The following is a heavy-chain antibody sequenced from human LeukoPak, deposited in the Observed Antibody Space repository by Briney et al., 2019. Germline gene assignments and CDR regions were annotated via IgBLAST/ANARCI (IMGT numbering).Heavy chain of an antibody. D-gene: IGHD1-26*01. Sequence: PGGSLRLSCAASGFTFDDYAMHWVRQAPGKGLEWVSGISWNSGSIGYADSVKGRFTISRDNAKNSLYLQMNSLRAEDTALYYCAKDIVVGPNHYYYYGMDVWGQGTTVTVSS. CDR3: AKDIVVGPNHYYYYGMDV. J-gene: IGHJ6*02. CDR2: ISWNSGSI. V-gene: IGHV3-9*01. CDR1: GFTFDDYA.